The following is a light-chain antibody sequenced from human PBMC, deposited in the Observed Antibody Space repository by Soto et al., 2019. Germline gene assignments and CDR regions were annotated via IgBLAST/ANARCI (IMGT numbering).Light chain of an antibody. CDR1: QSVSSSY. CDR3: HQCDSSPWT. J-gene: IGKJ1*01. CDR2: GAS. V-gene: IGKV3-20*01. Sequence: ESVMTQSPGTLSLSPGKRATLSCRASQSVSSSYLAWYQQKLGQAPRLLIYGASSRATGIPDRFSGSGSGTDFTLTISRLEPEDFAVFYCHQCDSSPWTFGQGTKVDIK.